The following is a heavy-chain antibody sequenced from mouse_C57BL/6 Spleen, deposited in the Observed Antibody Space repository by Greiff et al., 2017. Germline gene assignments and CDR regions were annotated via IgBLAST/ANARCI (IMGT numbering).Heavy chain of an antibody. CDR2: INPGSGGT. V-gene: IGHV1-54*01. D-gene: IGHD1-1*01. Sequence: VQLQQSGAELVRPGTSVKVSCKASGYAFTNYLIEWVKQRPGQGLEWIGVINPGSGGTNYNEKFKGKATLTADKSSSTAYMQLSSLTSEDSAVYFCARFVYYGSSYDYWGQGTTLTVSS. CDR1: GYAFTNYL. J-gene: IGHJ2*01. CDR3: ARFVYYGSSYDY.